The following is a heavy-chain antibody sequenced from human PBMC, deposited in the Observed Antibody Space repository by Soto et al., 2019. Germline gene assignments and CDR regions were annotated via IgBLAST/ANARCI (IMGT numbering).Heavy chain of an antibody. Sequence: SETLSLTCAVSGGSISSGGYSWSWIRQPPGKGLEWIGYIYHSGSTYYNPSLKSRVTISVDRSKNQFSLKLSSVTAADTAVYYCARSSPGAYYYDSSGSEDFDYWGQGTLVTVSS. CDR1: GGSISSGGYS. V-gene: IGHV4-30-2*01. CDR2: IYHSGST. J-gene: IGHJ4*02. D-gene: IGHD3-22*01. CDR3: ARSSPGAYYYDSSGSEDFDY.